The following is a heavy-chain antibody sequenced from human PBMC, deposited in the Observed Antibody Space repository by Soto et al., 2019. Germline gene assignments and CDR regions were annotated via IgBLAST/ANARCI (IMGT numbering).Heavy chain of an antibody. J-gene: IGHJ5*02. CDR1: GFTFSSYE. V-gene: IGHV3-48*03. D-gene: IGHD4-17*01. CDR3: ARKNYGGGNCFDP. CDR2: ISSSGSTI. Sequence: GGSLRLSCAASGFTFSSYEMNWVRQAPGKGLEWVSYISSSGSTIYYADSVKGRFTISRDNAKNSLYLQMNSLRAEDTAVYYCARKNYGGGNCFDPWGQGTLVTVSS.